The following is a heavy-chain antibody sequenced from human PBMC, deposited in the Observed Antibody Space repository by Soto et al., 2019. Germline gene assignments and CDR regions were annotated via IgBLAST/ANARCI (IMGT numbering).Heavy chain of an antibody. CDR1: GFTFSDYY. Sequence: PGGSLRLSCAASGFTFSDYYMSWIRQAPGKGLEWVSYISSSSSYTNYADSVKGRFTISRDNAKNSLYLQMNSLRAEDTAVYYCAREIWFGESLVGFDPWGQGTLVTVSS. D-gene: IGHD3-10*01. CDR3: AREIWFGESLVGFDP. CDR2: ISSSSSYT. J-gene: IGHJ5*02. V-gene: IGHV3-11*06.